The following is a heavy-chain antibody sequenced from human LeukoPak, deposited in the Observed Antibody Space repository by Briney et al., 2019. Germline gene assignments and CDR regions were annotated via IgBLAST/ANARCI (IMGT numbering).Heavy chain of an antibody. D-gene: IGHD2-2*01. Sequence: SETLSLTCAVSGYSISSDYYWGWIRPPPGKGLEWIGIIYHSGSTYYNPSLKSRVTISVDTSKNQFSLRLSSVTAADTAVHYCARDQRGFCSSTSCYFGEYFDYWGQGTLVTVSS. J-gene: IGHJ4*02. CDR1: GYSISSDYY. CDR2: IYHSGST. V-gene: IGHV4-38-2*02. CDR3: ARDQRGFCSSTSCYFGEYFDY.